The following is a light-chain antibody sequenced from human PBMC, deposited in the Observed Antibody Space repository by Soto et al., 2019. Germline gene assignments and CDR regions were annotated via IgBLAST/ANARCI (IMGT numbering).Light chain of an antibody. V-gene: IGKV1-39*01. CDR2: AAS. Sequence: DIQMTQYPSSLSASVGDRVTITCRASQSISTLLNWYQQKPGNAPKSLIYAASNLQSGVPSRFSGSGSGTDFTLTISSLQPEDFATYYCQQSFSSPRPFGPGTKVDVK. J-gene: IGKJ1*01. CDR3: QQSFSSPRP. CDR1: QSISTL.